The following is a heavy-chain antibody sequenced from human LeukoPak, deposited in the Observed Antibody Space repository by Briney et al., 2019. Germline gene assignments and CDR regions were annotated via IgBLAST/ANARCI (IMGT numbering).Heavy chain of an antibody. V-gene: IGHV4-34*01. Sequence: PSETLSLTCAVYGGSFSGYYWSWIRQPPGEGLEWIGEINHSGSTNYNPSLKSRVTISVDTSKNQFSLKLSSVTAADTAVYYCARDGGSYSLDYWGQGTLVTVSS. CDR2: INHSGST. D-gene: IGHD2-8*01. CDR3: ARDGGSYSLDY. CDR1: GGSFSGYY. J-gene: IGHJ4*02.